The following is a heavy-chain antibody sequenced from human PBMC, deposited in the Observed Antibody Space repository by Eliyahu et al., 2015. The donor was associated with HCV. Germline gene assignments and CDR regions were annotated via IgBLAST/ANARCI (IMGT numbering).Heavy chain of an antibody. V-gene: IGHV3-21*01. J-gene: IGHJ3*02. CDR1: GFTFSSYS. CDR2: ISSSSSYI. D-gene: IGHD5-24*01. Sequence: EVQLVESGGGLVKPGGSLRLSCAASGFTFSSYSMNWVRQAPGKGLEWVSSISSSSSYIYYADSVKGRFTISRDNAKNSLYLQMNSLRAEDTAVYYCARDPKGWRWLQPGKNDAFDIWGQGTMVTVSS. CDR3: ARDPKGWRWLQPGKNDAFDI.